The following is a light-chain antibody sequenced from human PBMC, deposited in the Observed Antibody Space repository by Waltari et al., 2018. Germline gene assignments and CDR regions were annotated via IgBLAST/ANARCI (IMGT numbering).Light chain of an antibody. J-gene: IGKJ4*01. CDR2: ATS. CDR3: EHYGSSPGT. V-gene: IGKV3-20*01. Sequence: EIVLTQSPGTMSLSLGERATLSCRASQSVTTRQLAWYQQKPGQAPRLLIHATSSRATGIADRFSGSGSETDFTLTISRLEPEDFAVYYCEHYGSSPGTFGRGTRVEIK. CDR1: QSVTTRQ.